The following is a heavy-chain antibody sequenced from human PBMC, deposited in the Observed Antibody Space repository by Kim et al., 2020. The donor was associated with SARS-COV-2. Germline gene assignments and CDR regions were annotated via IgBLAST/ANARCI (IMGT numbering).Heavy chain of an antibody. Sequence: ASVKVSCKASGYTFTSYDINWVRQATGQGLEWMGWMNPNSGNTGYAQKFQGRVTMTRNTSISTAYMELSSLRSEDTAVYYCARGDCSGGSCWFDPWGQGTLVTVSS. CDR2: MNPNSGNT. J-gene: IGHJ5*02. D-gene: IGHD2-15*01. V-gene: IGHV1-8*02. CDR3: ARGDCSGGSCWFDP. CDR1: GYTFTSYD.